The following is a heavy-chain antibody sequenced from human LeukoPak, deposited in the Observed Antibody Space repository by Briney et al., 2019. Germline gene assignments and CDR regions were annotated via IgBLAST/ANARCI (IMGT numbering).Heavy chain of an antibody. D-gene: IGHD6-25*01. V-gene: IGHV3-74*01. CDR1: GFTFSRYW. J-gene: IGHJ4*02. CDR2: INEDGRRT. Sequence: VGSPRLSCAASGFTFSRYWMHWVRQAPGRGLVWVSRINEDGRRTNYADSVKGRFTISRDDAKNTVFLQMNSLRVEDTAVYFCVNSLGGNDNWGQGTLVTVSS. CDR3: VNSLGGNDN.